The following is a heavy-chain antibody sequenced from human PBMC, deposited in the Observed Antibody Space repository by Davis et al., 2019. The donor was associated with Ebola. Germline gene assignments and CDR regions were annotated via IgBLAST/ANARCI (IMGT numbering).Heavy chain of an antibody. CDR2: ISWDGGDT. J-gene: IGHJ6*02. D-gene: IGHD2-2*01. Sequence: GESLKISCAASGFTFDDYTMHWVRQAPGKGLEWVSLISWDGGDTYYADSVKGRFTISRDNAKNSLYLQMNSLRAEDTALYYCAKEKSSPSPGRDYYGIDVWGQGTTVTVSS. CDR1: GFTFDDYT. V-gene: IGHV3-43*01. CDR3: AKEKSSPSPGRDYYGIDV.